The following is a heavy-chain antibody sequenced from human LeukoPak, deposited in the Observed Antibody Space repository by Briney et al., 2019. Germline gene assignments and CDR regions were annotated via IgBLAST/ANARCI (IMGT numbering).Heavy chain of an antibody. V-gene: IGHV3-30*18. J-gene: IGHJ6*02. CDR2: ISYDGSNK. Sequence: GGSLRLSSAASGFTFSSYGMHWVRQAPGKGLEWVAVISYDGSNKYYADSVKGRFTISRDNSKNTLYLQMNSLRAEDTAVYYCAKGAYSSGGTYYYYYGMDVWGQGTTVTVSS. D-gene: IGHD6-19*01. CDR1: GFTFSSYG. CDR3: AKGAYSSGGTYYYYYGMDV.